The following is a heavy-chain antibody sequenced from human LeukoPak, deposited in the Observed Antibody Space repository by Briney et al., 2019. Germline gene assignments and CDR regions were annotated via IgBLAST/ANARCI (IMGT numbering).Heavy chain of an antibody. Sequence: GGSLRLSCAASGFTFSSYAMHWVRQAPGKGLEYVSAISSNGGSTYYANSVKGRFTISRDNSKNTLYLQMGSLRAEDMAVYYCARDRYCTNGVCPDAFDIWGKGTMVTVSS. CDR1: GFTFSSYA. CDR2: ISSNGGST. J-gene: IGHJ3*02. V-gene: IGHV3-64*01. D-gene: IGHD2-8*01. CDR3: ARDRYCTNGVCPDAFDI.